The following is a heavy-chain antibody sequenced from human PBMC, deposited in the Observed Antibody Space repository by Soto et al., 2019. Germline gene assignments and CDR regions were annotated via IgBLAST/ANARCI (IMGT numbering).Heavy chain of an antibody. J-gene: IGHJ4*02. CDR2: ISYDGSNK. CDR3: AIGAVAGERAGGFDY. Sequence: QVQLVESGGGVVQPGRSLRLSCAASGFTFSSYAMHRVRQAPGKGLEWVAVISYDGSNKYYADSVKGRFTISRDNSKNTLYLQMNSLRAEDTAVYYCAIGAVAGERAGGFDYWGQGSLVTVSS. V-gene: IGHV3-30-3*01. CDR1: GFTFSSYA. D-gene: IGHD6-19*01.